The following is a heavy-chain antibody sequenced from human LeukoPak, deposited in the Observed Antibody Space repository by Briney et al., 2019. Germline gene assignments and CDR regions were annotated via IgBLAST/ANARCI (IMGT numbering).Heavy chain of an antibody. CDR2: ISRSSNTV. V-gene: IGHV3-11*04. Sequence: GESLRLSCEASGFIFRDYYMSWVRQAPGKGLQWISYISRSSNTVYYTDSVKGRFTISRDNAKNSLYLQMNSLRVEDTAIYYCAGGDYNWNGFDPWGQGTLVTVSS. D-gene: IGHD1-20*01. CDR1: GFIFRDYY. CDR3: AGGDYNWNGFDP. J-gene: IGHJ5*02.